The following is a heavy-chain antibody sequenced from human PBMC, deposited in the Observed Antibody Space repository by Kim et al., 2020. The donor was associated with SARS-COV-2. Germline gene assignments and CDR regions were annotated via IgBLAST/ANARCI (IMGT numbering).Heavy chain of an antibody. Sequence: TNYAQKFQGRVTMTRDTSISTAYMELSRLRSDDTAVYYCARVPRPSHFDYWGQGTLVTVSS. V-gene: IGHV1-2*02. J-gene: IGHJ4*02. CDR2: T. CDR3: ARVPRPSHFDY.